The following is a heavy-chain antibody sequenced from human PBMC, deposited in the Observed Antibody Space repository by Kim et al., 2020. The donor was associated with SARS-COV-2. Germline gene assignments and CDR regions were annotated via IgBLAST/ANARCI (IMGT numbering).Heavy chain of an antibody. CDR2: INSDGSRT. CDR3: ARDPRGGIYFYDGMDV. Sequence: GGFLRLSCVASGFTFSDYWMHWVRQAPGKGLVWVSRINSDGSRTTYADAVKGRFTISRDNARNTLYLQMNSLRGDDTAVYYCARDPRGGIYFYDGMDVWGQGTTVTVS. V-gene: IGHV3-74*01. D-gene: IGHD1-26*01. CDR1: GFTFSDYW. J-gene: IGHJ6*02.